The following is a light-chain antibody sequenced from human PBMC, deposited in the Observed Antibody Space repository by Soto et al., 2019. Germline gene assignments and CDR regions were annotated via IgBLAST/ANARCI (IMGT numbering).Light chain of an antibody. CDR1: QSVSSY. CDR2: DAS. CDR3: QQYDTLPRT. J-gene: IGKJ1*01. Sequence: EVVLTQSPSALTLSPGERATLSCRASQSVSSYLAWYQQKPGQAPRLLIYDASNRATGIPARFSGSGSGTDFTLTISRLEPEDSAVYYCQQYDTLPRTFGQGTKVAIK. V-gene: IGKV3-11*01.